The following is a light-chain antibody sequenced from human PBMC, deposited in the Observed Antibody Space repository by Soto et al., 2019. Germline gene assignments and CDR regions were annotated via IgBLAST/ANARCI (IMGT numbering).Light chain of an antibody. Sequence: QLVLTQSPSASASLGASVKLTCTLSSGHSSYAIAWHQQQPEKGPRYLMKLNSDGSHSKGDGIPDRLSGSSSGAERYLTISSLQSEDEADYYCQIWGTGIRVFGTGTKVTVL. CDR3: QIWGTGIRV. V-gene: IGLV4-69*01. CDR1: SGHSSYA. CDR2: LNSDGSH. J-gene: IGLJ1*01.